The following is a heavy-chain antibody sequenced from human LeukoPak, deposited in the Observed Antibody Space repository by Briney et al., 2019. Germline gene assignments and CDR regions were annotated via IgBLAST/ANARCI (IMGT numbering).Heavy chain of an antibody. CDR1: GGSFSGYY. Sequence: TSETLSLTCAVYGGSFSGYYWSWIRQPPGKGLEWIGEINHSGSTNYNPSLKSRVTISVDTSKNQFSLKLSSVTAADTAVYHCARGRAVVVPAAILIYYYYYGMDVWGQGTTVTVSS. D-gene: IGHD2-2*01. CDR3: ARGRAVVVPAAILIYYYYYGMDV. CDR2: INHSGST. V-gene: IGHV4-34*01. J-gene: IGHJ6*02.